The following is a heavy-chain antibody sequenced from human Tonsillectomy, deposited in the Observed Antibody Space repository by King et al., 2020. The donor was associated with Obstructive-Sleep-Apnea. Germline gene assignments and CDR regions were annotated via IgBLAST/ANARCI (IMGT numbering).Heavy chain of an antibody. CDR3: ARRVFGSGSYIDY. CDR1: GYIFTRHW. CDR2: IYPGDSDT. D-gene: IGHD3-10*01. J-gene: IGHJ4*02. V-gene: IGHV5-51*01. Sequence: VQLVESGVEVKKPGESLKISCKGSGYIFTRHWIGWVRQMPGKGLEWMGIIYPGDSDTRHSPSFQDQVTISADKSTSTAYLQWSSLKASDTAIYYCARRVFGSGSYIDYWGQGTLVTVSS.